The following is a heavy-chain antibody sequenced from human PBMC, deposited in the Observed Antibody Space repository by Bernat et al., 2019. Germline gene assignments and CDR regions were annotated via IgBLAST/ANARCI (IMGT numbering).Heavy chain of an antibody. CDR3: AREGDRGPFDY. CDR1: GGSISSGDYY. D-gene: IGHD3-10*01. Sequence: QVQLQESGPGLVKPSQTLSLTCTVSGGSISSGDYYWSWIRQPPGKGLEWIGEIYHSGSTNYNPSLKSRVTISVDKSKNQFSLKLSSVTAADTAVYYCAREGDRGPFDYWGQGTLVTVSS. V-gene: IGHV4-30-4*01. J-gene: IGHJ4*02. CDR2: IYHSGST.